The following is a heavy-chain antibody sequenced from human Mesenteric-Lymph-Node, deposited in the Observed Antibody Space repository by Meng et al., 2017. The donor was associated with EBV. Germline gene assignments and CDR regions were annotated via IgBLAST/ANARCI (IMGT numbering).Heavy chain of an antibody. V-gene: IGHV1-3*01. Sequence: QVQLEQSGADVERPGASVNVSCKTSGYTVPSYSMQWVRQGHGPRIELMGWINVGNGETTYYPHFQGRLTFTRVTSASNDYMEMSSLRPEDTAVYYCAREDYHSIGYYPCGYWGQGTLVTVSS. CDR2: INVGNGET. J-gene: IGHJ4*02. CDR1: GYTVPSYS. CDR3: AREDYHSIGYYPCGY. D-gene: IGHD3-22*01.